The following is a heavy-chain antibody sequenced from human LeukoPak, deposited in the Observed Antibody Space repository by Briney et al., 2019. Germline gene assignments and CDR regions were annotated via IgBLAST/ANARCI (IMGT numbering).Heavy chain of an antibody. CDR1: GGSFSGYY. CDR2: INHSGST. V-gene: IGHV4-34*01. CDR3: ARPRRAFDI. Sequence: SETLSLTCAVYGGSFSGYYWSWIRQPPGKGLEWIGEINHSGSTNYNPSLKSRVTISVDTSKNQFSLKLSSVTVADTAVYYCARPRRAFDIWGQGTMVTVSS. J-gene: IGHJ3*02.